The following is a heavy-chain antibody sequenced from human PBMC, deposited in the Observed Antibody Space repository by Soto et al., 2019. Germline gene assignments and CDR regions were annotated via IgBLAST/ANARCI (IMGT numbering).Heavy chain of an antibody. V-gene: IGHV2-5*02. CDR1: GFSLTTKGVG. J-gene: IGHJ3*01. CDR3: SQGRITYGGVSGRAAFDV. CDR2: IYWDNDR. D-gene: IGHD3-16*01. Sequence: QITLKESGRTLVEPTQTLTLTCTFPGFSLTTKGVGVGWIRQPPGQALEWLAGIYWDNDRRYSLALRSRLDITKVTHNNHLFPTMTTFVPVATATVYCSQGRITYGGVSGRAAFDVWGQGAVVTVSS.